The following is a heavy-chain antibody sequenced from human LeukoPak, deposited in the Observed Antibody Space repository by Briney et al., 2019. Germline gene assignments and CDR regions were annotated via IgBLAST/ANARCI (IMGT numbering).Heavy chain of an antibody. D-gene: IGHD3-3*01. CDR2: ISAYNGNT. CDR1: GYTFTSYG. Sequence: ASVKVSCKASGYTFTSYGISWVRQAPGQGLEWMGWISAYNGNTNYAQKLQGRVTMTEDTSTDTAYMELSSLRSEDTAVYYCATDTIFGVAPGYFDYWGQGTLVTVSS. J-gene: IGHJ4*02. V-gene: IGHV1-18*01. CDR3: ATDTIFGVAPGYFDY.